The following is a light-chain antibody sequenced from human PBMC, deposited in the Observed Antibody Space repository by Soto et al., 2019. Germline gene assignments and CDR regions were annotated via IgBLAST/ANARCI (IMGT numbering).Light chain of an antibody. Sequence: EIVLTQSPATLSLSPGERATLSCRASQSVGGYLDWYQQKPGQAPRLLIYDASNRASGIPARFSGSGSGADFPLTISSRETEDLAVYYCHHRSNWPPLTFGGGTKVEIK. V-gene: IGKV3-11*01. CDR2: DAS. CDR1: QSVGGY. J-gene: IGKJ4*01. CDR3: HHRSNWPPLT.